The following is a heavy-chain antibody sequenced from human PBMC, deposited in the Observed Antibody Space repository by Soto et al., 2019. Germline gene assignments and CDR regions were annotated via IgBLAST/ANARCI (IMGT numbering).Heavy chain of an antibody. J-gene: IGHJ6*02. V-gene: IGHV3-48*02. CDR2: ISSSSSTI. CDR1: GFTFSSYS. Sequence: EVQLVESGGGLVQPGGSLRLSCAASGFTFSSYSMNWVRQAPGKGLEWVSYISSSSSTIYYADSVKGRFTISRDNAKNSLYLQRNSLSDEDTAVYYCARVITYYYDSSGYHSRGDYGMDVWGQGTTVTVSS. CDR3: ARVITYYYDSSGYHSRGDYGMDV. D-gene: IGHD3-22*01.